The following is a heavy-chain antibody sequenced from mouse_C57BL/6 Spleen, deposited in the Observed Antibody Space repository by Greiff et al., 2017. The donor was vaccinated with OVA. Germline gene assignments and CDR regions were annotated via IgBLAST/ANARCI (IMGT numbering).Heavy chain of an antibody. V-gene: IGHV5-12*01. D-gene: IGHD2-1*01. CDR2: ISNGGGST. CDR1: GFTFSDYY. J-gene: IGHJ2*01. Sequence: EVKLVESGGGLVQPGGSLKLSCAASGFTFSDYYMYWVRQTPEKRLEWVAYISNGGGSTYYPDTVKGRFTISRDNAKNTLYLQMSRLKSEDTAMYYCARIYYGPGGHYFDYWGQGTTLTVSS. CDR3: ARIYYGPGGHYFDY.